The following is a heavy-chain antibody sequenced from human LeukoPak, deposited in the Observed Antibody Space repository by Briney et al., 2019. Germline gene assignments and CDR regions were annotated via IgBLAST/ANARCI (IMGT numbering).Heavy chain of an antibody. V-gene: IGHV3-21*01. J-gene: IGHJ3*02. D-gene: IGHD6-13*01. Sequence: WESLRLSCAASGFTFSSYSMNWVRQAPGKGLEWVSSISSSSSYIYYADSVKGRFTISRDNAKNSLYLQMNSLRAEDTAVYYCASRIAAAGKGVDIWGQGTMVTVSS. CDR1: GFTFSSYS. CDR3: ASRIAAAGKGVDI. CDR2: ISSSSSYI.